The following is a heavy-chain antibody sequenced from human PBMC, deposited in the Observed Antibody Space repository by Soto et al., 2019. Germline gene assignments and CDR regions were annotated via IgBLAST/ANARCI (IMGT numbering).Heavy chain of an antibody. V-gene: IGHV4-34*01. J-gene: IGHJ4*02. D-gene: IGHD1-7*01. CDR3: ARYTWNYAGY. CDR1: GGSFSGYY. CDR2: INHSGST. Sequence: SEALSLTCAVYGGSFSGYYWSWIRQPPGKGLEWIGEINHSGSTNYNPSLKSRVTISVDTSKNQFSLKLSSVTAADTAVYYCARYTWNYAGYWGQGTLVTVSS.